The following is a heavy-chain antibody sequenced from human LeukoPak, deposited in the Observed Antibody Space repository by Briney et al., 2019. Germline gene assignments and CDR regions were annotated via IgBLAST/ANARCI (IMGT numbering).Heavy chain of an antibody. CDR3: ARVLGTGFDY. Sequence: PSETLSLTCAVYGGSFSGYYWSWIRQPPGKGLEWIGEINHSGSTNYNPSLKSRVTISVDTSKNQFSLKLSSVTAADTAVYYCARVLGTGFDYWGQGTLVTVSS. CDR1: GGSFSGYY. D-gene: IGHD3-16*01. CDR2: INHSGST. V-gene: IGHV4-34*01. J-gene: IGHJ4*02.